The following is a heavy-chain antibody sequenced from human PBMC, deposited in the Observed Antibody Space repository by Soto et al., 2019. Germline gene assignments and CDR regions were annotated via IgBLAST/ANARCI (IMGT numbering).Heavy chain of an antibody. V-gene: IGHV3-23*01. J-gene: IGHJ4*02. CDR3: AKDTSPMVSWVYYFDY. Sequence: GGSLRLSCAASGFTFSSYAMSWVRQAPGKGLEWVSAISGSGGSTYYADSVKGRFTISRDNSKNTLYLQMNSLRAEDTAVYYCAKDTSPMVSWVYYFDYWGQGTLVTVSS. D-gene: IGHD2-8*01. CDR1: GFTFSSYA. CDR2: ISGSGGST.